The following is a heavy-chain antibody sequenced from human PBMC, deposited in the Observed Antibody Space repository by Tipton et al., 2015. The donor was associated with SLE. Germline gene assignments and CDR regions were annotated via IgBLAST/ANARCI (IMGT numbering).Heavy chain of an antibody. Sequence: SLRLSCAASGFTFSDYYMSWIRQAPGKGLEWVSYISSSSSYTNYADSVKGRFTISRDNAKNSLYLQMNSLRAEDTAVYYCAREKGVGATPHNWFDPWGQGTLVTVSS. J-gene: IGHJ5*02. D-gene: IGHD1-26*01. V-gene: IGHV3-11*05. CDR3: AREKGVGATPHNWFDP. CDR1: GFTFSDYY. CDR2: ISSSSSYT.